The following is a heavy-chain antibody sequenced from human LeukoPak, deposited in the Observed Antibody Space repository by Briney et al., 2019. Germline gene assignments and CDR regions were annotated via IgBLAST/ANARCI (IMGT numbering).Heavy chain of an antibody. CDR3: ARGGSPPEALGDTFDI. D-gene: IGHD1-26*01. CDR2: ISSDGNSG. J-gene: IGHJ3*02. V-gene: IGHV3-74*01. Sequence: PGGSLRLSCAASGFTFSNYWMHWVRQAPGKGLVWVSRISSDGNSGRYEDSVRGRFTISRDNAKNTLYLHMNSLRAEDTAVYHCARGGSPPEALGDTFDIWGQGTMVTVSS. CDR1: GFTFSNYW.